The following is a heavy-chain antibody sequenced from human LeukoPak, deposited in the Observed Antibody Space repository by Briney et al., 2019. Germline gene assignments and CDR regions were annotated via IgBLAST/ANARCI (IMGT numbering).Heavy chain of an antibody. Sequence: GGSLRPSCAASGFTFSSYWMHWVRQAPGKGLVWVSRINSDGSSTSYADSVKGRFTISRDNARNTLYLQMNSLRAEDTAVYYCARGPPIFGVVIIPFDYWGQGTLVTVSS. V-gene: IGHV3-74*01. CDR2: INSDGSST. J-gene: IGHJ4*02. CDR1: GFTFSSYW. D-gene: IGHD3-3*01. CDR3: ARGPPIFGVVIIPFDY.